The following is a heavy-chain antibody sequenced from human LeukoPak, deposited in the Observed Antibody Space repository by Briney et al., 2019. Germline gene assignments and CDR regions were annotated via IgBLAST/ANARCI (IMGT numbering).Heavy chain of an antibody. CDR1: GYSISSGYY. D-gene: IGHD3-22*01. Sequence: SETLSLTCTVSGYSISSGYYWGWIRQPPGKGLEWIGSIYHSGSTYYNPSLKSRVTISVDTSKNQFSLKLSSVTAADTAVYYCARPGSSGYTPFYYWGQGTLVNVSS. CDR3: ARPGSSGYTPFYY. V-gene: IGHV4-38-2*02. CDR2: IYHSGST. J-gene: IGHJ4*02.